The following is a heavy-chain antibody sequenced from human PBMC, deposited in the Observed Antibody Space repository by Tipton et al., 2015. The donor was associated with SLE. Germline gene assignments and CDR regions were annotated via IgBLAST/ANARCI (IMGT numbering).Heavy chain of an antibody. D-gene: IGHD6-13*01. Sequence: SLRLSCAASGFTFSSYEMNWVRQAPGKGLEWVSYISSSGSTIYYADSVKGRFTISRDNAKNSLYLQMNSLRAEDTAVYYCARGVAATGGVDYWGQGTLVTVSS. CDR3: ARGVAATGGVDY. J-gene: IGHJ4*02. V-gene: IGHV3-48*03. CDR2: ISSSGSTI. CDR1: GFTFSSYE.